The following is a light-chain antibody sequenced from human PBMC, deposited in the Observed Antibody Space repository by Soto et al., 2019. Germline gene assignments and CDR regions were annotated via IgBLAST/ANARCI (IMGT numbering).Light chain of an antibody. V-gene: IGKV1-17*01. Sequence: RSPLLEYIGDRVTITCRANLSSSHYLHWYQQKPGKAPKRLIYSASTLQSGVPSRFSGSGSGTEFTLTISCLQPEDFAPYYCPQANVYPQPFG. CDR2: SAS. J-gene: IGKJ4*02. CDR1: LSSSHY. CDR3: PQANVYPQP.